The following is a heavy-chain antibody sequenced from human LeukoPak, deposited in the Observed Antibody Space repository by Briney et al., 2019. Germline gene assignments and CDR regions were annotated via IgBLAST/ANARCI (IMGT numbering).Heavy chain of an antibody. D-gene: IGHD3-22*01. CDR1: GGTFSSYG. Sequence: ASVKVSCKASGGTFSSYGISWVRQAPGQGLDWMGRIIPIFDITNYAQNFQGRVTITADKSTSTAYMELSSLRSEDTAVYYCARGAAQYDGSGYQSSPFDYWGQGTLVTVSS. V-gene: IGHV1-69*04. CDR2: IIPIFDIT. CDR3: ARGAAQYDGSGYQSSPFDY. J-gene: IGHJ4*02.